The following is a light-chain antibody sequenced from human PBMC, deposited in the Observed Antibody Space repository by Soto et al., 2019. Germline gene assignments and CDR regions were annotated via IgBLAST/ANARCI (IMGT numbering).Light chain of an antibody. CDR3: QQYSSYSPST. CDR1: QSISIW. V-gene: IGKV1-5*03. J-gene: IGKJ1*01. Sequence: DIQMTQSPSTLSASVGDRVTITCRASQSISIWLAWYQKKPGTAPKLLIYKASSLESGVPSRFSGSGSGTEFTITISSLQPDDFATYYCQQYSSYSPSTFGQGTKVEIK. CDR2: KAS.